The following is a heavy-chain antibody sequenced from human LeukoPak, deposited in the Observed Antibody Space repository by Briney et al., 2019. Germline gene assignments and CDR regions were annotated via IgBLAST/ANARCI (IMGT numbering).Heavy chain of an antibody. D-gene: IGHD1-26*01. Sequence: ASVKVSCKASGYTFTGYYMHWVRHAPGQGLEWMGWINPNSGGTNYAQKFQGRVTMTRDMSTSTVYMELSSLRSEDTAVYYCARPKVGALGPFDYWGQGTLVTVSS. CDR2: INPNSGGT. CDR3: ARPKVGALGPFDY. V-gene: IGHV1-2*02. CDR1: GYTFTGYY. J-gene: IGHJ4*02.